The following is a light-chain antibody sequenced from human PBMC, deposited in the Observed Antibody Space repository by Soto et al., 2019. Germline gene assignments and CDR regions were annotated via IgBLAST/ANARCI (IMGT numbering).Light chain of an antibody. CDR1: QSVGTY. Sequence: EIVLTQSPGTLSLSPGERATLSCRASQSVGTYLAWYQQKPGQAPRLLIYGASSRATGIPDRFSGSGSGTDVTLTISRLEHEDSAVYYCQQYVSIPLTFGGGTKVDIK. V-gene: IGKV3-20*01. CDR3: QQYVSIPLT. CDR2: GAS. J-gene: IGKJ4*01.